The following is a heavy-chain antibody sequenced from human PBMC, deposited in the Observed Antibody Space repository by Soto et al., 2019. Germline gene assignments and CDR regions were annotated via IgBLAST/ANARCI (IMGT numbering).Heavy chain of an antibody. CDR2: MSGSGDSI. Sequence: PGGSLGLSCAASRVTFSAYAMSWARQAPGKGLEWVSAMSGSGDSIYYADSVKGRFTISRDNSKNTLFLQMNSLRAEDTAVYYCAKDSMVRGVIILTWGQGTLVTVSS. CDR3: AKDSMVRGVIILT. D-gene: IGHD3-10*01. V-gene: IGHV3-23*01. J-gene: IGHJ5*02. CDR1: RVTFSAYA.